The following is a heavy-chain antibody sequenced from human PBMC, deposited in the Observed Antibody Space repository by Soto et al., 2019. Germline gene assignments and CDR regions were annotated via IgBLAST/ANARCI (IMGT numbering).Heavy chain of an antibody. V-gene: IGHV6-1*01. CDR3: ARGPSTLAY. CDR2: TYYRSRWYS. D-gene: IGHD6-6*01. Sequence: SQTLSLTCAVSGDSVSSNSAAWNWIRQSPSRGLEWLGRTYYRSRWYSDYAGSVKSRITINADTSKNQFSLHLNSVTPQDTAVYYCARGPSTLAYWGRGTVVTVSS. J-gene: IGHJ4*02. CDR1: GDSVSSNSAA.